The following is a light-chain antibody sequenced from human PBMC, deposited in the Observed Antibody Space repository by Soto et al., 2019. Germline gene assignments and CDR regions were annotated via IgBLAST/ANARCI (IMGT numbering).Light chain of an antibody. J-gene: IGKJ1*01. CDR1: QSVSSSY. Sequence: EIVLTQSPGAVSLSPGERATLSCGASQSVSSSYLAWYQQKPGQAPRLLIYGASTRATGIPDRFSGSGSGTDFTLTISRLEPEDFAVYYCQQYGSSPRTFGQGTKVDIK. CDR3: QQYGSSPRT. CDR2: GAS. V-gene: IGKV3-20*01.